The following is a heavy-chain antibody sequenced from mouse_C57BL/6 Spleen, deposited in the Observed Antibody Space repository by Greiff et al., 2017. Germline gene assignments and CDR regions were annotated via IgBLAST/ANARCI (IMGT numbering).Heavy chain of an antibody. CDR3: AEKPGYDYSYAMDY. D-gene: IGHD2-4*01. Sequence: LVESGAELMKPGASVKLSCKATGYTFTGYWIEWVKQRPGHGLEWIGEILPGSGSTNYNDKFKGKATFTADTSSNTAYMQLSSLTTEDSAIYYCAEKPGYDYSYAMDYWGQGTSVTVSS. CDR2: ILPGSGST. V-gene: IGHV1-9*01. CDR1: GYTFTGYW. J-gene: IGHJ4*01.